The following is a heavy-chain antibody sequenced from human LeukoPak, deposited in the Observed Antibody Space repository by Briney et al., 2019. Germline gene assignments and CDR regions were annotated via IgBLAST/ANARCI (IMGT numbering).Heavy chain of an antibody. CDR3: AGPSYYDFWSGPYFDY. D-gene: IGHD3-3*01. Sequence: GESLKISCKGSGYSFTSYWIGWVRQVPGKGLEWMGIIYPGDSDTRYSPSFQGQVTISADKSISTAYLQWSSLKASDTAMYYCAGPSYYDFWSGPYFDYWGQGTLVTVSS. V-gene: IGHV5-51*01. J-gene: IGHJ4*02. CDR1: GYSFTSYW. CDR2: IYPGDSDT.